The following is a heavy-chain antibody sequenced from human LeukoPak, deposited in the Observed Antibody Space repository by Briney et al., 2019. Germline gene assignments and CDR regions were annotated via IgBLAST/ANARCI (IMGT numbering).Heavy chain of an antibody. V-gene: IGHV3-23*01. J-gene: IGHJ6*02. CDR3: AKVGRFEDYYHYGMDV. CDR2: ISSSGGST. CDR1: GFTFSSHV. Sequence: GGSLRLSCAASGFTFSSHVMTWVRQAPGQGLEWVSGISSSGGSTTYADSVKGRFTTSRDNSMNTLYLQMNSVRAEDTAVYYCAKVGRFEDYYHYGMDVWGQGTTVTVSS. D-gene: IGHD3-3*01.